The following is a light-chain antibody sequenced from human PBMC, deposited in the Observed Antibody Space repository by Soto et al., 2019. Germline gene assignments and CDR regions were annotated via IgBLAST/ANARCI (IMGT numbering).Light chain of an antibody. CDR1: QSVSGY. CDR3: HQRSDWPIT. Sequence: EIVLTQSPATLSLSPGERATLFCSASQSVSGYLAWYQQKPGQAARLVIHDVSRRAPDIPARFSGRGSGTDFTLTISSLEPEDFAVYYCHQRSDWPITFGQGTKLQ. V-gene: IGKV3-11*01. CDR2: DVS. J-gene: IGKJ2*01.